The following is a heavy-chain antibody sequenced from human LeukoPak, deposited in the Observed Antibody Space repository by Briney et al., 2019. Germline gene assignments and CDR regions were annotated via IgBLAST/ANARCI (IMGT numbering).Heavy chain of an antibody. CDR3: AKGRLDWLSLDY. J-gene: IGHJ4*02. Sequence: PGGSLRLSCAASGFTFSSYAMSWVRQAPGKGLGWVSAISGSGGSTYYADSVKGRFTISRDNSKNTLYLQMNSLRAEDTAVYYCAKGRLDWLSLDYWGQGTLVTVSS. D-gene: IGHD3-9*01. V-gene: IGHV3-23*01. CDR2: ISGSGGST. CDR1: GFTFSSYA.